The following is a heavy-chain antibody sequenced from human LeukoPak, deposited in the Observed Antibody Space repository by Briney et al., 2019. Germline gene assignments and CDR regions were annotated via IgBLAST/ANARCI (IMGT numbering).Heavy chain of an antibody. D-gene: IGHD5-18*01. J-gene: IGHJ4*02. CDR1: GFTFDDYA. V-gene: IGHV3-9*01. CDR3: AKDPTGYSYGHEYYFDY. Sequence: GGSLRLSCAASGFTFDDYAMHWVRQAPGKGLEWVSGISWNSGSIGYADSVKGRFTISRDNAKNSLYLQMNSLRAEDTALYYCAKDPTGYSYGHEYYFDYWGQGTLVTVSS. CDR2: ISWNSGSI.